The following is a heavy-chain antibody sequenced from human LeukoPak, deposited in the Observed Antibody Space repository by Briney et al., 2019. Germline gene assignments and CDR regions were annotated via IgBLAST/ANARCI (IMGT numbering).Heavy chain of an antibody. J-gene: IGHJ4*02. V-gene: IGHV3-30*02. D-gene: IGHD3-10*01. CDR3: AKGSYGSGGYYFDY. CDR2: IRYDGSNK. CDR1: GFTFSSYG. Sequence: PGGSLRLSCAASGFTFSSYGMHWVRQAPGKGLEWVAFIRYDGSNKYYADSEGRFTISRDNSKNTLYLQMNSLRAEDTAVYYCAKGSYGSGGYYFDYWGQGTLVTVPS.